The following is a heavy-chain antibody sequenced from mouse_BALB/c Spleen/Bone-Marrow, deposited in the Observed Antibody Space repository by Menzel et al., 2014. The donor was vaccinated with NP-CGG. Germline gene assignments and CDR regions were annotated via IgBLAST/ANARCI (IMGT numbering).Heavy chain of an antibody. J-gene: IGHJ2*01. D-gene: IGHD3-3*01. CDR1: GFTSSGYG. Sequence: EVQLQESGGGLVQPGGSLKLSCAASGFTSSGYGMSWVRQTPDKGLELVATISGSGSSTYYPDSVKGRFTISRDNARNTLYLQMSSLKSEDTAMYYCARGRDWFDYWGQGTTLTVSS. CDR2: ISGSGSST. CDR3: ARGRDWFDY. V-gene: IGHV5-6-3*01.